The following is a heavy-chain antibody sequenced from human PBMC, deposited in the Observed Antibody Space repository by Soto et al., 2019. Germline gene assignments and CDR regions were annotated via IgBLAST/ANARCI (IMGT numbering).Heavy chain of an antibody. D-gene: IGHD1-1*01. CDR1: GFNTRFYS. V-gene: IGHV3-23*01. Sequence: EVRLLESGGGLEQPGGSLTLSCTASGFNTRFYSVSWVRQTPGKGLEWVAALSRSGGATYYADSVRGRFTISRDASKDTLFLQMRNLRAEDTAIYYCSNGEMSTIRNSFDPWGQGTLVTVSS. CDR2: LSRSGGAT. CDR3: SNGEMSTIRNSFDP. J-gene: IGHJ5*02.